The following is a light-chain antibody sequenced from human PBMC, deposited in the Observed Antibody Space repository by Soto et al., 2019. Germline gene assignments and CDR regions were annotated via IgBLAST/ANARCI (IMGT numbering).Light chain of an antibody. CDR2: VNN. CDR3: HSYDSSLSGVV. J-gene: IGLJ2*01. CDR1: SSNIGAGYD. Sequence: QSVLTQPSSVSGAPGQRVTISCTGSSSNIGAGYDVHWYQRLPGTAPKLLIYVNNNRPSGVPDRFSGSKSGTSASLAISGLQAEDEADYYCHSYDSSLSGVVFGGGTKLTVL. V-gene: IGLV1-40*01.